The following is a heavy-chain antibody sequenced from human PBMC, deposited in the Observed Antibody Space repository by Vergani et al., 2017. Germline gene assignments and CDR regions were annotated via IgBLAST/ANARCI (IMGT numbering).Heavy chain of an antibody. D-gene: IGHD5-18*01. V-gene: IGHV3-48*01. CDR1: GFTFSSYS. CDR3: ARDLDSAMVYYYYYGMDV. CDR2: ISSSSSTI. Sequence: EVQLVESGGGLVQPGGSLRLSCAASGFTFSSYSMNWVRQAPGKGLEWVSYISSSSSTIYYADSVKGRFTISRDNAKNSLYLQMNSLRAEDTAVYYCARDLDSAMVYYYYYGMDVWGQGTTVTVSS. J-gene: IGHJ6*02.